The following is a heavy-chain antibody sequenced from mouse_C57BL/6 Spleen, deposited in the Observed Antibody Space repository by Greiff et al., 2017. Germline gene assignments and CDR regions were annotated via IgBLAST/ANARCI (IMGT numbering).Heavy chain of an antibody. V-gene: IGHV3-6*01. D-gene: IGHD1-1*01. J-gene: IGHJ3*01. CDR2: ISYDGSN. CDR1: GYSITSGYY. Sequence: EVQLVESGPGLVKPSQSLSLTCSVTGYSITSGYYWNWIRQFPGNKLEWMGYISYDGSNNYNPSLKNRISITRDTSKNQFFLKLNSVTTEDTATYYCARDLITPWFAYWGQGTLVTVSA. CDR3: ARDLITPWFAY.